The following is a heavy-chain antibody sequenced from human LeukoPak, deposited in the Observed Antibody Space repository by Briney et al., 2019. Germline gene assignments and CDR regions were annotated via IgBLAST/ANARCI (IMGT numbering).Heavy chain of an antibody. D-gene: IGHD5-12*01. CDR1: GYTFTGYY. Sequence: ASVKVSCTASGYTFTGYYMHWVRQAPGQGLEWMGWINPNSGGTNYAQKFQGRVTMTRDTSISTAYMELSRLRSDDTAVYYCARDRGDIVATTTNWFDPWGQGTLVTVSS. CDR3: ARDRGDIVATTTNWFDP. V-gene: IGHV1-2*02. CDR2: INPNSGGT. J-gene: IGHJ5*02.